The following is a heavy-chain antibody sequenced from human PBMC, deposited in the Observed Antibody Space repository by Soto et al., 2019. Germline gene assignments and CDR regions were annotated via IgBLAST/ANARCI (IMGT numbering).Heavy chain of an antibody. J-gene: IGHJ4*02. CDR1: GGSISSSSYY. V-gene: IGHV4-39*01. CDR3: ARHLAWSGYYVDS. D-gene: IGHD3-3*01. CDR2: MYHSGNT. Sequence: PSETLSLTCTVSGGSISSSSYYWGWIRQPPGKGLEWIANMYHSGNTYYNPSLKSRVTISVDTSKNQFSLKLSSVTAADTAVYYCARHLAWSGYYVDSWGQGTLVTVSS.